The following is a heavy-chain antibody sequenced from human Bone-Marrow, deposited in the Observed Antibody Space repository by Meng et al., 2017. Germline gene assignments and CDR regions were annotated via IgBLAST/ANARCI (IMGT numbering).Heavy chain of an antibody. CDR2: ISAYNGNT. CDR3: ARDRYGDYPLDWFDP. Sequence: QVQLVQPEAEVKKPGASVKVSCKASGYTFTSYGISWVRQAPGQGLEWMGWISAYNGNTNYAQKLQGRVTMTTDTSTSTAYMELRSLRSDDTAVYYCARDRYGDYPLDWFDPWGQGTLVTVSS. D-gene: IGHD4-17*01. V-gene: IGHV1-18*01. CDR1: GYTFTSYG. J-gene: IGHJ5*02.